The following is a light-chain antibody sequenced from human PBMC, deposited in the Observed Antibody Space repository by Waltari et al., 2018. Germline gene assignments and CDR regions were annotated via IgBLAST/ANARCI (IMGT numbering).Light chain of an antibody. J-gene: IGKJ1*01. Sequence: EIVMAQSPDSLAVSLGERATINCGSSQSVLSTSTGKSYLAWYQQKPGQPPKLLIYWASTRESGVPDRFSGSGSGIDFTLTISSLQAEDVAVYYCQQYYDTPWTFGQGTKVEIK. CDR2: WAS. V-gene: IGKV4-1*01. CDR1: QSVLSTSTGKSY. CDR3: QQYYDTPWT.